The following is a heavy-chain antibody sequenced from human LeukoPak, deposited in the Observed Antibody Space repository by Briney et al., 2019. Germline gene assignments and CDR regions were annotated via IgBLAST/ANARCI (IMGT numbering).Heavy chain of an antibody. D-gene: IGHD5-18*01. CDR1: GGSFSGYY. V-gene: IGHV4-34*01. Sequence: SEXLSLTCAVYGGSFSGYYWNWIRQPPGKGLEWIGEINHSGSTYYNPSLTSRVTISVDTSKNQFSLKLNSVTAADTAVYYCARVSGYSYGGNDYWGQGTLVTVSS. CDR3: ARVSGYSYGGNDY. CDR2: INHSGST. J-gene: IGHJ4*02.